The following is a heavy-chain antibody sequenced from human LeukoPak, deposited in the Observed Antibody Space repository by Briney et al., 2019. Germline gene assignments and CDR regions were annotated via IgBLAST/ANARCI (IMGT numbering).Heavy chain of an antibody. CDR3: ASQYYDYVWGSYRSYYFDY. J-gene: IGHJ4*02. D-gene: IGHD3-16*02. V-gene: IGHV3-21*01. Sequence: GGSLRLSCAASGFTFSSYNMNWVRQAPGKGLEWVSSITSSSSYIYYADSVKGRFTISRDNAKNSLYLQMNSLRAEDTAVYYCASQYYDYVWGSYRSYYFDYWGQGTLVTVSS. CDR2: ITSSSSYI. CDR1: GFTFSSYN.